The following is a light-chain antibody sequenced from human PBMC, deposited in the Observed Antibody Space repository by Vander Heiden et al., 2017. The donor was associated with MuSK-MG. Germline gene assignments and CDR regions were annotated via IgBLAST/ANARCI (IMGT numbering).Light chain of an antibody. CDR2: GAS. CDR1: QRACSRH. V-gene: IGKV3-20*01. Sequence: EIVLTQPAGTLSLSPGERATLSCRASQRACSRHLAWSQAKPGQAPRLLNYGASSTANGLPDRVSGSVSGTDFTLTIGRLGPEYLAVEYGQQYGRTFGQGTKVEIK. CDR3: QQYGRT. J-gene: IGKJ1*01.